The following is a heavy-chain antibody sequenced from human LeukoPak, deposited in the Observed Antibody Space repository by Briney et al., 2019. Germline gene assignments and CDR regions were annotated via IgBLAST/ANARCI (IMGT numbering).Heavy chain of an antibody. CDR2: IHHSGGT. Sequence: SETLSLTCAVYGESMIGHYWTWIRQPPGKRLEWIGEIHHSGGTNSDPSLKNRVTMSIDMSKNQFSLKLNSVTAADTAVYFCARATASGSGRAYDRWAQGNLVPVSS. CDR3: ARATASGSGRAYDR. J-gene: IGHJ5*02. D-gene: IGHD3-10*01. V-gene: IGHV4-34*01. CDR1: GESMIGHY.